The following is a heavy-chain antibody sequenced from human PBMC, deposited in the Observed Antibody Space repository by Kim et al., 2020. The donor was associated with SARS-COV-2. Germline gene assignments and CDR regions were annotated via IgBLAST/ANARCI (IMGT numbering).Heavy chain of an antibody. CDR1: GFTSSHYW. J-gene: IGHJ4*02. V-gene: IGHV3-74*01. CDR2: ISIDGKST. D-gene: IGHD1-26*01. CDR3: AIRDSYTSGHDY. Sequence: GGSLRLSCAASGFTSSHYWMNWVRQAPGKGLVWVSRISIDGKSTNYADYVKGRFTISRDNAKNNVYLQMNSLRGDDTAVYYCAIRDSYTSGHDYWGRGTLVTVSS.